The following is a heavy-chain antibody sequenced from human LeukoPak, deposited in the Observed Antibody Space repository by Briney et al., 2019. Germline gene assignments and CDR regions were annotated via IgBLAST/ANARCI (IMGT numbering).Heavy chain of an antibody. CDR3: ARRITMIVEAGDAFDI. Sequence: GGSLRLSCAASGFTFSSYAMSWVRQAPGKGLEWVSAISSSGGSTYYADSVKGRFTISRDNAKNSLYLQMNSLRAEDTAVYYCARRITMIVEAGDAFDIWGQGTMVTVSS. CDR1: GFTFSSYA. V-gene: IGHV3-23*01. J-gene: IGHJ3*02. D-gene: IGHD3-22*01. CDR2: ISSSGGST.